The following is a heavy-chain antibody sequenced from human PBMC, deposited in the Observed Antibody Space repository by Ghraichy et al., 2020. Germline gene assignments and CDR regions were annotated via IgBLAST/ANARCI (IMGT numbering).Heavy chain of an antibody. CDR1: GFTFSSYS. J-gene: IGHJ4*02. CDR3: SRSVSSEYYFDY. CDR2: ISSRSSYI. Sequence: GALRLSCAASGFTFSSYSMNWGRQAPGKGLEGVSSISSRSSYIYYADSVKGRFTIPRDNAKNSLYLQMNSLRAGDTAVYYCSRSVSSEYYFDYWGQGTLVTVSS. V-gene: IGHV3-21*01. D-gene: IGHD2/OR15-2a*01.